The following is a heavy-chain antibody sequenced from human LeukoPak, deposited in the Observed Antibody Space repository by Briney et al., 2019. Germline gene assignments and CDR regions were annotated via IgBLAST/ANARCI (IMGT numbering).Heavy chain of an antibody. D-gene: IGHD3-22*01. Sequence: KFQGRVTITRDTSASTAYMELSSLRSEDTAVYYCARDGYYDSSGTPMPFDYWGQGTLVTVSS. V-gene: IGHV1-3*01. CDR3: ARDGYYDSSGTPMPFDY. J-gene: IGHJ4*02.